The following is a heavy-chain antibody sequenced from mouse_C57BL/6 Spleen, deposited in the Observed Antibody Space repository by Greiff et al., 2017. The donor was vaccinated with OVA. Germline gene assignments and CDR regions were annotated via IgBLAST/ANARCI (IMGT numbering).Heavy chain of an antibody. V-gene: IGHV1-52*01. CDR2: IDPSDSET. CDR3: ARGGGNYERVRFDY. CDR1: GYTFTSYW. J-gene: IGHJ2*01. D-gene: IGHD2-1*01. Sequence: QVQLKQPGAELVRPGSSVKLSCKASGYTFTSYWMHWVKQRPIQGLEWIGNIDPSDSETHYNQKFKDKATLTVDKSSSTAYMQLSSLTSEDSAVYYCARGGGNYERVRFDYWGQGTTLTVSS.